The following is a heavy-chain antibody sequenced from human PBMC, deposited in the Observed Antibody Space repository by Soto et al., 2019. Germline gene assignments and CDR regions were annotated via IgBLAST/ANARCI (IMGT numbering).Heavy chain of an antibody. CDR2: ISDSGGGT. Sequence: GGSLRLSCAASGFTFSSYAMSWVRQVPGKGLEWVSAISDSGGGTYYAESVKGRFTISRDNSKNTLYLQMNSLRAEDTAVYYCAKALHITMVRGVRTQFFDYWGQGTLVTVSS. CDR1: GFTFSSYA. V-gene: IGHV3-23*01. J-gene: IGHJ4*02. CDR3: AKALHITMVRGVRTQFFDY. D-gene: IGHD3-10*01.